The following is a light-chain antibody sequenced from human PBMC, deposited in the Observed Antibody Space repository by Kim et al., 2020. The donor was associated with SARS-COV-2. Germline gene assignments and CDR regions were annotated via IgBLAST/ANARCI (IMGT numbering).Light chain of an antibody. V-gene: IGKV3-20*01. CDR1: QSVSSSY. Sequence: EIVLTQSPGTLSLSPGERATLSCRASQSVSSSYLAWYQQKPGQAPRLFIYGASSRATGIPDRFSGSGSGTDFTLTISRLEPEDFAVYYCQQYGSSPPNTFGQGTKLEI. J-gene: IGKJ2*01. CDR3: QQYGSSPPNT. CDR2: GAS.